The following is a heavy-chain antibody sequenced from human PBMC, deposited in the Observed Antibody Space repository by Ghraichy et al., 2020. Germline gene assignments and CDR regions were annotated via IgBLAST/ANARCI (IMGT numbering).Heavy chain of an antibody. J-gene: IGHJ4*02. CDR1: GFTFSSYS. CDR2: ISGSIGDI. D-gene: IGHD2-2*02. CDR3: VREAYQLLLYEFDS. V-gene: IGHV3-21*01. Sequence: GESLNISCAASGFTFSSYSMNWVRQAPGKGLEWVSSISGSIGDIYYADSVKGRFTISRDNAKNSLYLQMNSLRAEDTAVYYCVREAYQLLLYEFDSWGQGTLVTVSS.